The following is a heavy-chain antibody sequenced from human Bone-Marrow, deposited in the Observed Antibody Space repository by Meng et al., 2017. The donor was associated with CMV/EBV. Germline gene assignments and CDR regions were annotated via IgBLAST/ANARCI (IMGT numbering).Heavy chain of an antibody. D-gene: IGHD3-10*01. V-gene: IGHV3-69-1*02. J-gene: IGHJ4*02. CDR1: GFTFSDYY. CDR2: ISSSSTI. Sequence: GESLKISCAASGFTFSDYYMNWVRQAPGKGLEWVSSISSSSTIYYADSVKGRFTISRDNAKNSLYLQMNSLRAEDTAVYYCVSTGGRTDYWGQGTLVTVSS. CDR3: VSTGGRTDY.